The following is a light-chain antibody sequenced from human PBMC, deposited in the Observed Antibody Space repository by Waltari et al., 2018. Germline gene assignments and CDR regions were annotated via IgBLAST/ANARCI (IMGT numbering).Light chain of an antibody. CDR1: RSNIGTNT. CDR2: RNS. CDR3: ASWDDSLNGPV. J-gene: IGLJ3*02. V-gene: IGLV1-44*01. Sequence: QSVLTQPPSASGTPGQRVTISCSGSRSNIGTNTVNWYQQLPGAAPKVLIYRNSQRPSGVPDRFSGSKSVTSASRAISGLQSEDEAAYCCASWDDSLNGPVFGGGTTLTVL.